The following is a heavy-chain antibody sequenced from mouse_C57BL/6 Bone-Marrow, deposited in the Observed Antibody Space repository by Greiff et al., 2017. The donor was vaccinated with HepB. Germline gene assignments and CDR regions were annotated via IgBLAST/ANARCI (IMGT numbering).Heavy chain of an antibody. V-gene: IGHV1-55*01. J-gene: IGHJ3*01. CDR3: ARRRIYYYGSSYGWFAY. CDR2: IYPGSGST. D-gene: IGHD1-1*01. CDR1: GYTFTSYW. Sequence: QVQLQQPGAELVKPGASVKMSCKASGYTFTSYWITWVKQRPGQGLEWIGDIYPGSGSTNYNEKFKSKATLTVDTSSSTAYMQLSSLTSEDSAVYYCARRRIYYYGSSYGWFAYWGQGTLVTVSA.